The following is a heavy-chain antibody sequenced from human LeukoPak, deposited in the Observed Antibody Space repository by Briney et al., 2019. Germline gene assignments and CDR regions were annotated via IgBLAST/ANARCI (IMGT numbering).Heavy chain of an antibody. Sequence: SETLSLTCTVSGGSISSYYWSWIRQPAGKGLEWIGRIYTSGSTNYNPSLKSRVTMSVDTSKNQISLKLSSVTAADTAVYYCARDNHDRGLRFLEWSSYFDYWGQGTLVTVPS. V-gene: IGHV4-4*07. CDR2: IYTSGST. CDR1: GGSISSYY. CDR3: ARDNHDRGLRFLEWSSYFDY. J-gene: IGHJ4*02. D-gene: IGHD3-3*01.